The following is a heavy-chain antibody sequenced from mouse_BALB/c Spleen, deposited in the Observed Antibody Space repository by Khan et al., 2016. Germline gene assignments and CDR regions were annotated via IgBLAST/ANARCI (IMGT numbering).Heavy chain of an antibody. D-gene: IGHD3-2*01. CDR1: GFSLTSYG. V-gene: IGHV2-9*02. Sequence: QVQLKESGPGLVAPSQSLSITCTVSGFSLTSYGVHWVRQPPGKGLEWLGVIWAGGSTNYNSALMSRLSISKDNSKSQVFLKMNSLPTDDTAMYYCARDGRQLGLRTWFAYWGQGTLVTVSA. CDR2: IWAGGST. CDR3: ARDGRQLGLRTWFAY. J-gene: IGHJ3*01.